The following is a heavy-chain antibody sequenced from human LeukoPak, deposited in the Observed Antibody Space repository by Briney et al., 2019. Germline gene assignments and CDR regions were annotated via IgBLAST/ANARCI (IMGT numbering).Heavy chain of an antibody. D-gene: IGHD1-26*01. CDR3: AREPNYSGSYLPDY. V-gene: IGHV4-4*07. Sequence: PSETLSLTCTVSGGSISDYYWTWIRQPAGKGLEWIGRIYSSGSTNYNPSLKSRVTMSVDTSKNQFSLKLTSVTAADTAVYYCAREPNYSGSYLPDYWGQGTMVTVSS. J-gene: IGHJ4*02. CDR1: GGSISDYY. CDR2: IYSSGST.